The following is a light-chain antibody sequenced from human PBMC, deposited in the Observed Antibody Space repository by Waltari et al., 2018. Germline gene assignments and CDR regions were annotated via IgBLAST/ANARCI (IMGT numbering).Light chain of an antibody. CDR3: QQLIFT. CDR1: KGISSY. CDR2: AAS. V-gene: IGKV1-9*01. J-gene: IGKJ3*01. Sequence: IKLTQSPPSLSASVGDRVTITCRPSKGISSYLAWYQQKPGKAPKLLIYAASTLQSGVPSRFSGSGSGTDFTLTISSLQPEDFATYYCQQLIFTFGPGTKVDIK.